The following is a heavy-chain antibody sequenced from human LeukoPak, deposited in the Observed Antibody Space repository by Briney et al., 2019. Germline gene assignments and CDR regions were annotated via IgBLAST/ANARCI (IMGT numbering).Heavy chain of an antibody. D-gene: IGHD3-22*01. Sequence: ASVKVSCKASGYTFTGYYMHWVRQAPGQGLEWMGIINPSGGSTSYAQKFQGRVTMTRDTSTSTVYMELSSLRSEDTAVYYCATQYYYDSSGYPFQHWGQGTLVTVSS. V-gene: IGHV1-46*01. CDR2: INPSGGST. CDR3: ATQYYYDSSGYPFQH. J-gene: IGHJ1*01. CDR1: GYTFTGYY.